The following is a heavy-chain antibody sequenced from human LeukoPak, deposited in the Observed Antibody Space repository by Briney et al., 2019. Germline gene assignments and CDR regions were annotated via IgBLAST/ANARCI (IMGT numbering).Heavy chain of an antibody. CDR2: IYTSGST. CDR3: ARGQGNYDILTGYYY. J-gene: IGHJ4*02. V-gene: IGHV4-4*07. CDR1: GGSISSYY. D-gene: IGHD3-9*01. Sequence: SETLSLTCTVSGGSISSYYWSWIRQPAGKGLEWIGRIYTSGSTNYNPSLKSRVTISVDTSKNQFSLKLSSVTAADTAVYYCARGQGNYDILTGYYYWGQGTLVTVSS.